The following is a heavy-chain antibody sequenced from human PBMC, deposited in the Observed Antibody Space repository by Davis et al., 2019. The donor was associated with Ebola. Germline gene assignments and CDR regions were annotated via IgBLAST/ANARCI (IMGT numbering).Heavy chain of an antibody. CDR1: GFTFSSYG. V-gene: IGHV3-30*18. J-gene: IGHJ6*02. Sequence: PGGSLRLSCAASGFTFSSYGMHWVRQAPGKGLEWVAVISYDGSNKYYADSVKGRFTISRDNSRNTLSLQMNSLRAEDTAVYYCAKAMTMWLGMDVWGQGTTVTVSS. CDR3: AKAMTMWLGMDV. D-gene: IGHD6-19*01. CDR2: ISYDGSNK.